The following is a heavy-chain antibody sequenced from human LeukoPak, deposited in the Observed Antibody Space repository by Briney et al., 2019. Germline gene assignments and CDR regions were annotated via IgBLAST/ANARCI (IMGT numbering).Heavy chain of an antibody. V-gene: IGHV3-21*01. D-gene: IGHD6-19*01. CDR2: ISSSSSYI. CDR3: AKGVAVAGTHAFDI. Sequence: PGGSLRLSCAASGFTFSSYSMNWVRQAPGKGLEWVSSISSSSSYIYYADSVKGRFTISRDNAKNSLYLQMSSLRAEDTAVYYCAKGVAVAGTHAFDIWGQGTMVTVSS. CDR1: GFTFSSYS. J-gene: IGHJ3*02.